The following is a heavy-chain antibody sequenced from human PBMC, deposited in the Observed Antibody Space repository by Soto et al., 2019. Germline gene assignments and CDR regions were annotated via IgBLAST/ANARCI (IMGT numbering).Heavy chain of an antibody. Sequence: EVQLVESGGGLVQPGGSLRLSCAASGFTFSSYWMSWVRQAPGKGLEWVANIKQDGSEKYYVDSVKGRFTISRDNAKNSLYLQMNSLRAEDMAVYYCARTGRGYSGYDGNYYYYGMDVWGQGTTVTVSS. V-gene: IGHV3-7*05. J-gene: IGHJ6*02. D-gene: IGHD5-12*01. CDR3: ARTGRGYSGYDGNYYYYGMDV. CDR2: IKQDGSEK. CDR1: GFTFSSYW.